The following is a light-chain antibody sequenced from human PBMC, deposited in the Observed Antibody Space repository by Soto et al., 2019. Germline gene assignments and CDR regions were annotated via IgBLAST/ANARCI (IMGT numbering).Light chain of an antibody. V-gene: IGKV3-15*01. J-gene: IGKJ2*01. CDR1: QSVSGN. CDR2: YAS. CDR3: QQYNNWPYT. Sequence: EVVMTQSPAPLSVSPGERVTLSCRASQSVSGNLAWYQQKPAQTPRLLIYYASTRAIGIPARFSGSGSGTDFTLTISSLQSEDFAVYYCQQYNNWPYTFGQGTKLEIK.